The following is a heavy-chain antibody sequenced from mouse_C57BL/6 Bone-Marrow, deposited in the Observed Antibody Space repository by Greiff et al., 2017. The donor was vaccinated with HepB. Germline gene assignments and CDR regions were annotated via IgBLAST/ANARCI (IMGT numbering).Heavy chain of an antibody. CDR2: INSDGSST. D-gene: IGHD3-2*01. CDR3: ARDDRTGFAY. CDR1: GFTFSDYY. J-gene: IGHJ3*01. Sequence: EVQRVESEGGLVQPGRSMKLSCTASGFTFSDYYMAWVRQVPEKGLEWVANINSDGSSTYYLDSLKSRFIISRDNAKNILYLQMSSLKSEDTATYYCARDDRTGFAYWGQGTLVTVSA. V-gene: IGHV5-16*01.